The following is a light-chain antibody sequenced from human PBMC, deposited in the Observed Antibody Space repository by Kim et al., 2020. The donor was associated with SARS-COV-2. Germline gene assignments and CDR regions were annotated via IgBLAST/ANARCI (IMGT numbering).Light chain of an antibody. Sequence: GQSITLSCTGTSSDVGAFDFVSWYQQPPGKAPKLMIYAVSKRPSGVSNRFSASKSGNTASLTISGLQAEDEADYYCSSYTTSSTWVFGGGTQLTVL. CDR2: AVS. V-gene: IGLV2-14*03. CDR1: SSDVGAFDF. J-gene: IGLJ3*02. CDR3: SSYTTSSTWV.